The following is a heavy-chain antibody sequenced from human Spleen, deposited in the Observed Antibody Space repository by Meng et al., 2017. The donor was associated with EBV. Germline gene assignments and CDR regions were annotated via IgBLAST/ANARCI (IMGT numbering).Heavy chain of an antibody. J-gene: IGHJ4*02. D-gene: IGHD4-17*01. Sequence: QVQRGQSGAEVKKPGASVKVYCKASGYTFTDYYMHWVRQAPGQGLEWMGRINPNSGDTDYAQKFQGRVTMTRDTSISTAYMELSRLRSDDAALYYCARDEMTTGFDYWGQGSLVTVFS. CDR2: INPNSGDT. V-gene: IGHV1-2*06. CDR1: GYTFTDYY. CDR3: ARDEMTTGFDY.